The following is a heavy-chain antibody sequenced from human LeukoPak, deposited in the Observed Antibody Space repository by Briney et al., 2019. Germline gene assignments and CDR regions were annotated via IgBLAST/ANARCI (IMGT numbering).Heavy chain of an antibody. J-gene: IGHJ4*02. CDR1: GFTFSSYE. Sequence: GGSLRLSCAASGFTFSSYEMNWVRQAPGKGLEWVSYISSSGSTIYYADSVKGRFTISRDNAKNSLYLQMNSLRAEDTAVYYCARNRAMGALDYWGQGPLVTVS. D-gene: IGHD3-16*01. V-gene: IGHV3-48*03. CDR3: ARNRAMGALDY. CDR2: ISSSGSTI.